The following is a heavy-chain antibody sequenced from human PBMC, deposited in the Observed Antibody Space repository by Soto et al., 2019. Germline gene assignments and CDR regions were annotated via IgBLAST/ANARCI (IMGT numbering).Heavy chain of an antibody. D-gene: IGHD2-2*01. CDR3: ANTGLGRYCTSTSCVLFDY. J-gene: IGHJ4*02. V-gene: IGHV3-23*01. CDR2: ISGSGGST. Sequence: EVQVLESGGGLVQPGGSLRLSCVASGFTFTTYAMTWVRQAPGKGLEWVSIISGSGGSTHYADSVKGRFIISSDNSKNTLYLPMNGLRAEDTAVYYCANTGLGRYCTSTSCVLFDYWGQGTLVTVSS. CDR1: GFTFTTYA.